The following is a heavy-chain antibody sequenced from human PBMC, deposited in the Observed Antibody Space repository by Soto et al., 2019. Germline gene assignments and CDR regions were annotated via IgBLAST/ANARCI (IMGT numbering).Heavy chain of an antibody. CDR2: ISGSGGST. J-gene: IGHJ6*03. CDR3: AKDLPTTIFGVVAHLLYYYYYMDV. V-gene: IGHV3-23*01. CDR1: GFTFSSYA. Sequence: GGSLRLSCAASGFTFSSYAMSWVRQAPGKGLEWVSAISGSGGSTYYADSVKGRFTISRDNSKNTLYLQMNSLRAEDTAVYYCAKDLPTTIFGVVAHLLYYYYYMDVWGKGTTVTVSS. D-gene: IGHD3-3*01.